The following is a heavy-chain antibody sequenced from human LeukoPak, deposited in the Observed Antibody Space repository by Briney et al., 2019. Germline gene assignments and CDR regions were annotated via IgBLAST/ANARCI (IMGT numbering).Heavy chain of an antibody. CDR1: GGSISSGSYY. D-gene: IGHD3-10*01. CDR2: IYYSGST. Sequence: SETLSLTCTVSGGSISSGSYYWGWIRQPPGKGLEWIGSIYYSGSTYYNPSLKSRVTISVDTSKNQFSLKLSSVTAADTAVYYCARDGYYGSGSYYTGDYWGQGTLVTVSS. V-gene: IGHV4-39*07. CDR3: ARDGYYGSGSYYTGDY. J-gene: IGHJ4*02.